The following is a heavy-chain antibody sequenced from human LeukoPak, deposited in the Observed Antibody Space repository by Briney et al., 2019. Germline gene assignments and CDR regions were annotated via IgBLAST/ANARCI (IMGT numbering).Heavy chain of an antibody. V-gene: IGHV1-2*02. Sequence: ASVKVSCKASGYTFTGYYMHWVRQAPGQGLEWMGWINPNSGGTNYAQKFQGRVTMTRDTSISTAYMELSRLRSDDTAVYYCARGSGYSSGWYGYWGQGTLATVSS. D-gene: IGHD6-19*01. J-gene: IGHJ4*02. CDR3: ARGSGYSSGWYGY. CDR1: GYTFTGYY. CDR2: INPNSGGT.